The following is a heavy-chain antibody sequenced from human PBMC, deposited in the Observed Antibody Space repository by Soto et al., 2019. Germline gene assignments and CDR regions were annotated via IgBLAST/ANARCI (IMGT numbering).Heavy chain of an antibody. CDR1: GGSISSGGYY. Sequence: SETLSLTCTVSGGSISSGGYYWSWIRQHPGKGLEWIGYIYYSGSTYYNPSLKSRVTISVDTSKNQFSLKLSSVTAADTAVYYCARGQWLVPYYFDYWGQGTLVTVSS. D-gene: IGHD6-19*01. CDR2: IYYSGST. V-gene: IGHV4-31*03. CDR3: ARGQWLVPYYFDY. J-gene: IGHJ4*02.